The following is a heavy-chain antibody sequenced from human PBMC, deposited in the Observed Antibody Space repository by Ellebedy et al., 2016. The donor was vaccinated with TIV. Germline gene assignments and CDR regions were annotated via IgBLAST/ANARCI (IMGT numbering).Heavy chain of an antibody. CDR3: AKDGEDTAMAY. V-gene: IGHV3-23*01. J-gene: IGHJ4*02. CDR2: ISGSGGST. Sequence: GDSLKISCAASGFTFSSYAMSWVRQAPGKGLEWVSAISGSGGSTYYADSVKGRFTISRDNSKNTLYLQMNSLRAEDTAVYYCAKDGEDTAMAYWGQGTLVTVSS. CDR1: GFTFSSYA. D-gene: IGHD5-18*01.